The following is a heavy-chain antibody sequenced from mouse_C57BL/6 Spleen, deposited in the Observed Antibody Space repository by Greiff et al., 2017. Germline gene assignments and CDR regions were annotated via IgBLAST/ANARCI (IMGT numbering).Heavy chain of an antibody. CDR2: IYPSDSET. V-gene: IGHV1-61*01. CDR1: GYTFTSYW. J-gene: IGHJ2*01. D-gene: IGHD1-1*01. Sequence: QVQLQQPGAELVRPGSSVKLSCKASGYTFTSYWMDWVKQRPGQGLEWIGNIYPSDSETHYNQKFKDKDTLTVDKSSSTAYMQLSSLTSEDSAVYYCARTYYYGSSYLDYWGQGTTLTVSS. CDR3: ARTYYYGSSYLDY.